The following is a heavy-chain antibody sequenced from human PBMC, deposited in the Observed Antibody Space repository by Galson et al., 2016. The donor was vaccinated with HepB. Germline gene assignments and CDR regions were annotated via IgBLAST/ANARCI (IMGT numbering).Heavy chain of an antibody. CDR1: GGTFSNYA. CDR2: FIPIFGTP. CDR3: ARGDCSTTSCYPGAFYFYIDV. V-gene: IGHV1-69*13. Sequence: SVKVSCKASGGTFSNYAISWVRQAPGQGLEWMGGFIPIFGTPNYAQKFQDRVTITADESSSTAYMELSSLRSEDTAVYYWARGDCSTTSCYPGAFYFYIDVWGQGTMVTVSS. D-gene: IGHD2-2*01. J-gene: IGHJ3*01.